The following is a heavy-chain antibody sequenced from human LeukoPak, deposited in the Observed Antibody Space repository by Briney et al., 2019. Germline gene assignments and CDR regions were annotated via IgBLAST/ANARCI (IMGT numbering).Heavy chain of an antibody. CDR1: GFTFSSYA. D-gene: IGHD4-17*01. CDR2: ISGSGGST. J-gene: IGHJ6*02. CDR3: AKLTRLRPTRNYYGMDV. Sequence: PGGSLRLSCAASGFTFSSYAMSWVRQAPGKGLEWVSAISGSGGSTYYADSVKGRFTISRDNSKNTLYLQMNSLRAEDTAVYYCAKLTRLRPTRNYYGMDVWGQGTTVTVSS. V-gene: IGHV3-23*01.